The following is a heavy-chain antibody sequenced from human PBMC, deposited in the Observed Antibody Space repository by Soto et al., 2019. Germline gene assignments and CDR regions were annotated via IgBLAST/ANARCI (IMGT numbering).Heavy chain of an antibody. J-gene: IGHJ6*04. V-gene: IGHV4-59*01. CDR1: GGSISSYY. CDR2: IYYSGST. D-gene: IGHD2-21*01. Sequence: QVQLQESGPGLVKPSETLSLTCTVSGGSISSYYWSWIRQPPGKGLEWIGYIYYSGSTNYNHSLQSRVTISVDTSKNQFSLKLSSVTAADTAVYYCARVKVMRGMDVWGKGTTVTVSS. CDR3: ARVKVMRGMDV.